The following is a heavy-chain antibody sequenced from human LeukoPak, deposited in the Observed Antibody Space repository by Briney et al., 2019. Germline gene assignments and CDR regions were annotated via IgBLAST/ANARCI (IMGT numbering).Heavy chain of an antibody. CDR1: GGTFSSYA. V-gene: IGHV1-69*04. J-gene: IGHJ4*02. D-gene: IGHD5-18*01. CDR2: IIPILGIA. CDR3: ARDPGTAMANDY. Sequence: SVKVSCKASGGTFSSYAISWVRQAPGQGLEWMGRIIPILGIANYAQKFQGRVTMTTDTSTSTAYMELRSLRSDDTAVYYCARDPGTAMANDYWGQGTLVTVSS.